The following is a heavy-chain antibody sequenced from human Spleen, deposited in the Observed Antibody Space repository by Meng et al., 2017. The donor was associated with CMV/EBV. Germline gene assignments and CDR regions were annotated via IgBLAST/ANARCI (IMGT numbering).Heavy chain of an antibody. V-gene: IGHV1-18*01. Sequence: ASVKVSCKASGYTFTSYGISWVRQAPGQGLEWMGWISAYNGNTNYAQKLQGRVTMTTDTSTSTAYMELRSLRSDDTAVYYCARDLGGDIVVVPAAIQFDYWGQGTLVTVSS. CDR1: GYTFTSYG. CDR3: ARDLGGDIVVVPAAIQFDY. J-gene: IGHJ4*02. CDR2: ISAYNGNT. D-gene: IGHD2-2*02.